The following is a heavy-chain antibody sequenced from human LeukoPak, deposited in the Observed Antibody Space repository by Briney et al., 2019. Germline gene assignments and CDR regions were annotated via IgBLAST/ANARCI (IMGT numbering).Heavy chain of an antibody. V-gene: IGHV1-69*04. J-gene: IGHJ4*02. Sequence: SVKVSCKASGYTFTSYGISWVRQAPGQGLEWMGRIIPILGIANYAQKFQGRVTITADKSTSTAYMELSSLRSEDTAVYYCARGMVRGVLDYWGQGTLVTVSS. CDR3: ARGMVRGVLDY. CDR1: GYTFTSYG. D-gene: IGHD3-10*01. CDR2: IIPILGIA.